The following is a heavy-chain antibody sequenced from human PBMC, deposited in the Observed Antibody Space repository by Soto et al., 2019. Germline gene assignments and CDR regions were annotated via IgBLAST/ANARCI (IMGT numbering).Heavy chain of an antibody. D-gene: IGHD1-1*01. CDR1: GYAFTTYG. CDR3: ARGRYGDY. CDR2: ISAHHGNT. J-gene: IGHJ4*02. V-gene: IGHV1-18*01. Sequence: QVHLVQSGAEVKKPGASVKVSCQGSGYAFTTYGITWVRQAPGQGLEWMGWISAHHGNTNYAQKRKGRVTVTRNTSTSTAYMELRSLRSDDTAVYYCARGRYGDYWGQGALVTVSS.